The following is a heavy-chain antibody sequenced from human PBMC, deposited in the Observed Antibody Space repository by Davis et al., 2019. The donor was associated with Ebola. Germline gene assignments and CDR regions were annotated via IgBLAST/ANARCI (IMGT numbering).Heavy chain of an antibody. D-gene: IGHD1-26*01. Sequence: HSQTLSLTCAISGDSVSGSSGAWNWIRQSPSRGLEWLGRTYYTSKWFNHYAESVKSRITINPDTSKNQFSLQLNYVTPEDTAVYYCVRGWGRSGLDVWGQGTTVTVSS. CDR3: VRGWGRSGLDV. V-gene: IGHV6-1*01. CDR1: GDSVSGSSGA. CDR2: TYYTSKWFN. J-gene: IGHJ6*02.